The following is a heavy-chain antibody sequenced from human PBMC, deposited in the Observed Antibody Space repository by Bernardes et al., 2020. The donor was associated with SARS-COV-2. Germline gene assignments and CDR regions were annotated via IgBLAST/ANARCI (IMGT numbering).Heavy chain of an antibody. Sequence: ASVKVSCKASGYTFTGYYMHWVRQAPGQGLEWMGWINPNSGGTNYAQKFQGRVTMTRDTSISTAYMELSRLRSDDTAVYYCARVITGTTNGMDVWGQGTTVTVSS. CDR3: ARVITGTTNGMDV. CDR1: GYTFTGYY. J-gene: IGHJ6*02. V-gene: IGHV1-2*02. CDR2: INPNSGGT. D-gene: IGHD1-7*01.